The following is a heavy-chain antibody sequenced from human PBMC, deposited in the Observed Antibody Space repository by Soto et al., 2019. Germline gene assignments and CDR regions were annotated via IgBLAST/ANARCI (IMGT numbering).Heavy chain of an antibody. J-gene: IGHJ6*02. D-gene: IGHD6-6*01. CDR1: GFTFSSYA. CDR2: ISYDGSNK. V-gene: IGHV3-30-3*01. CDR3: ARKIAARQDYYYYYGMDV. Sequence: QVQLVESGGGVVQPGRSLRLSCAASGFTFSSYAMHWVRQAPGKGLEWVAVISYDGSNKYYADSVKGRFTISRDNSKNTLYLQMNSLRAEDTAGYYCARKIAARQDYYYYYGMDVWGQGTTVTVSS.